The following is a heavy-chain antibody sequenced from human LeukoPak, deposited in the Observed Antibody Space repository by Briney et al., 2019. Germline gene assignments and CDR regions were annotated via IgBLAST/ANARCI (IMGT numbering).Heavy chain of an antibody. CDR3: ARFGWVPPAHFDY. D-gene: IGHD3-10*01. CDR1: GFTFSTYY. J-gene: IGHJ4*02. CDR2: INTDGTTT. V-gene: IGHV3-74*01. Sequence: GGSLRLSCAASGFTFSTYYMNWVRQAPGKGLVWVSHINTDGTTTNYADSVKGRLTISRDTAKNTLYLQMNSLRAEDTAVYYCARFGWVPPAHFDYWGQGALVTVSS.